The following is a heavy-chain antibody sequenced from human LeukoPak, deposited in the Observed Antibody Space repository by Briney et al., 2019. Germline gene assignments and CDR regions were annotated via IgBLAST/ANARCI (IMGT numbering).Heavy chain of an antibody. CDR2: ISGSGGST. D-gene: IGHD5-18*01. CDR3: AKAPSGYSYGYPNPYYYYYGMDV. V-gene: IGHV3-23*01. J-gene: IGHJ6*02. Sequence: GGSLRLSCAASGFTFSSSAMSWVRQAPGKGLEWVSAISGSGGSTYYADSVKGRFTISRDNSKNTLYLQMNSLRAEDTAVYYCAKAPSGYSYGYPNPYYYYYGMDVWGQGTTVTVSS. CDR1: GFTFSSSA.